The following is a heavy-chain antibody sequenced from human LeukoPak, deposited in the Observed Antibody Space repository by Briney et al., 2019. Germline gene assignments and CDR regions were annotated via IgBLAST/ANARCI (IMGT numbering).Heavy chain of an antibody. CDR2: VSHDGSNK. J-gene: IGHJ4*02. CDR3: ATLGSHFDY. Sequence: GGSLRLSCAASGLTFSSYGMHWVRQAPGKGLEWVAVVSHDGSNKYYVESVKGRFAISRDNSKNTLYLQINSLRAEDTAVYYCATLGSHFDYWGQGTLVTVSS. V-gene: IGHV3-30*03. CDR1: GLTFSSYG. D-gene: IGHD3-10*01.